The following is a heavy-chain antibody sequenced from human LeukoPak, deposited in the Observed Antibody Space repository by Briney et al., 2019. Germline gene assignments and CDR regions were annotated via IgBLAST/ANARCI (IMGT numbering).Heavy chain of an antibody. V-gene: IGHV1-69*05. Sequence: SVKVSCRASGGTFSSYAISWVRQAPGQGLEWMGGIIPIFGTANYAQKFQGRVTITTDESTSTAYMELSSLRSEDTAVYYCARVEMCTSCYPARFDPWGQGTLVTVSS. J-gene: IGHJ5*02. CDR2: IIPIFGTA. D-gene: IGHD2-2*01. CDR3: ARVEMCTSCYPARFDP. CDR1: GGTFSSYA.